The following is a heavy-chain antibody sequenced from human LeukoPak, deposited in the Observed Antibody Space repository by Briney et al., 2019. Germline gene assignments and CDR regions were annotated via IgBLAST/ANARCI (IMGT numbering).Heavy chain of an antibody. D-gene: IGHD2-15*01. J-gene: IGHJ5*02. CDR2: IYHSGST. CDR3: ARPLSLGYCSGGSCYGRGAWFDR. CDR1: GGSLSSSNW. Sequence: SETLSLTCAVSGGSLSSSNWWSWVHQPPGKGLEWIGQIYHSGSTNYNPSLKSRVTISVDKSKNQFSLKLRSVTAADTAVYYCARPLSLGYCSGGSCYGRGAWFDRWGQGTLVTVSS. V-gene: IGHV4-4*02.